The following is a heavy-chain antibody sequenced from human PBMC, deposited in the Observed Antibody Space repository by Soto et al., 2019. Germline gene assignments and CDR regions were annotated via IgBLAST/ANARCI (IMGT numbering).Heavy chain of an antibody. CDR1: GFTFIGHY. D-gene: IGHD7-27*01. CDR3: AGSRTGALDE. J-gene: IGHJ4*01. CDR2: INPNSGGGT. V-gene: IGHV1-2*02. Sequence: VQLVQSGAGVKKPGASVKLSCKASGFTFIGHYIHWARQAPGQGLEWVGWINPNSGGGTVYAQKFQGRLTMTADTSTSIASMDLTSLRGDDTAVYYCAGSRTGALDEWGPGALVTVSS.